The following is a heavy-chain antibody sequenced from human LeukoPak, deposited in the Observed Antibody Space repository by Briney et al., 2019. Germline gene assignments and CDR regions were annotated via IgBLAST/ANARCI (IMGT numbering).Heavy chain of an antibody. CDR3: ARGVSGLVIIRNFEYFDY. J-gene: IGHJ4*02. Sequence: GGSLRLSCAASGFTFSSYAMSWVRQAPGKGLEWVSAISGSGGSTYYADSVKGRFTISRDNSKNTLYLQMNSLRAEDTAVYYCARGVSGLVIIRNFEYFDYWGQGTLVTVSS. CDR1: GFTFSSYA. CDR2: ISGSGGST. V-gene: IGHV3-23*01. D-gene: IGHD3/OR15-3a*01.